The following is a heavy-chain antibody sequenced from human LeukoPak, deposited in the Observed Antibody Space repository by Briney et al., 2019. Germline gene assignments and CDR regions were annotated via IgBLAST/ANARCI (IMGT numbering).Heavy chain of an antibody. J-gene: IGHJ4*02. CDR3: AKEGFDS. CDR2: ISYDGTNK. CDR1: VFTCNNYA. Sequence: GGSLRLSCAASVFTCNNYALHWVRQAPGKGLEWVAVISYDGTNKYYADSVKGRFTISRDNSKNTLYLQMNSLRAEDTAVYYCAKEGFDSWGQGTLVTVSS. V-gene: IGHV3-30-3*01.